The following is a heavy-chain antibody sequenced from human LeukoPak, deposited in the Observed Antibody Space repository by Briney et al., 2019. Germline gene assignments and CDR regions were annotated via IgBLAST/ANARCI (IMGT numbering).Heavy chain of an antibody. D-gene: IGHD6-19*01. V-gene: IGHV3-30*04. Sequence: GGSLRLSCAASGFTFSSYAMHWVRQAPGKGLEWVAVISYDGSNKYYADSVKGRFTISRDNSKNTLYLQMNSLRAEDTAVYYCAKVGDIYSSGWYFDYWGQGTLVTVSS. CDR3: AKVGDIYSSGWYFDY. CDR1: GFTFSSYA. J-gene: IGHJ4*02. CDR2: ISYDGSNK.